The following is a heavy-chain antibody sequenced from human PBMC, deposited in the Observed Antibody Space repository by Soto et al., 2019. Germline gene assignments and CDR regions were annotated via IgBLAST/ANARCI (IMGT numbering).Heavy chain of an antibody. J-gene: IGHJ4*02. Sequence: QVQLVQSGAEVRESGASVKVSCKASGYTFTNHGISWVRQAPGEGLEWMGWISPYNGDTNNAQKFQGRVTMTTDTHTNTGFMELTRLTSDDTAVYYCARGGISSSEGLDYWGQGTLVTVSS. CDR1: GYTFTNHG. CDR2: ISPYNGDT. V-gene: IGHV1-18*01. CDR3: ARGGISSSEGLDY. D-gene: IGHD6-13*01.